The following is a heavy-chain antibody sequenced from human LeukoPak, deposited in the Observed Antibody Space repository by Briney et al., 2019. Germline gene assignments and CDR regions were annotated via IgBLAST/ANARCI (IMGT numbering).Heavy chain of an antibody. V-gene: IGHV4-34*01. CDR3: ARAAGWELELHYYYYMDV. J-gene: IGHJ6*03. CDR2: INHSGST. Sequence: SETLSLTCAVYGGSFSGYYWSWIRQPPGKGLEWIGEINHSGSTNYNPSLKSRVTISVDTSKNQFSLKLSSVTAADTAVYYGARAAGWELELHYYYYMDVWGKGTTVTVSS. D-gene: IGHD1-7*01. CDR1: GGSFSGYY.